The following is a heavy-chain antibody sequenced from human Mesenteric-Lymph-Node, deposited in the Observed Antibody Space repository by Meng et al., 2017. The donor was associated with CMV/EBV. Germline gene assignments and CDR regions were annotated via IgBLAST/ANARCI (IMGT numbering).Heavy chain of an antibody. D-gene: IGHD3-22*01. Sequence: SVKVSCKASGGIFSSYASSWVRQAPGQGLEWMGGIIPIFGTANYAQKFQGRVTITTDESTSTAYMELSSLRSEDTAVYYCARDLLQADYDSSGSDLGDAFDIWGQGTMVTVSS. CDR1: GGIFSSYA. V-gene: IGHV1-69*05. CDR2: IIPIFGTA. J-gene: IGHJ3*02. CDR3: ARDLLQADYDSSGSDLGDAFDI.